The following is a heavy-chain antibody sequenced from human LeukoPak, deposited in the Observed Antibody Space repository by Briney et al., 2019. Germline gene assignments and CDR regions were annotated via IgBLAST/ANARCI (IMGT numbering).Heavy chain of an antibody. Sequence: SETLSLTCAVSGGSISSGGYYWSWIRQHPGKGLEWIGYIYYSGSTYYSPSLKSRVTISVDTSKNQFSLKLSSVTAADTAVYYCARGTDAPFWSGSDPWGQGTLVTVSS. V-gene: IGHV4-31*11. CDR3: ARGTDAPFWSGSDP. D-gene: IGHD3-3*01. CDR2: IYYSGST. J-gene: IGHJ5*02. CDR1: GGSISSGGYY.